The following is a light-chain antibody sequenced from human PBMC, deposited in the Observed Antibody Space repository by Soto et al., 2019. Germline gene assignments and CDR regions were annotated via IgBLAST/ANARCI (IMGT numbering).Light chain of an antibody. CDR3: QQYGSSGT. J-gene: IGKJ1*01. V-gene: IGKV1-5*03. Sequence: DIQMTQSPSTLSASVGDRVTITCRASQSISSWLAWYQQKPGKAPKLLIYKASSLESGVPSRFSGSGSGTEFTLTISSLEPEDFAVYYCQQYGSSGTFGQGTKVDIK. CDR1: QSISSW. CDR2: KAS.